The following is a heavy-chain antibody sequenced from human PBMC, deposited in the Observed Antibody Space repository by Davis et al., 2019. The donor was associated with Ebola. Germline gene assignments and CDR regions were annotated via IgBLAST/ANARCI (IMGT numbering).Heavy chain of an antibody. CDR3: AQIRRGLYNWNINWFDP. J-gene: IGHJ5*02. D-gene: IGHD1-1*01. CDR2: IDPSDSYT. Sequence: GESLKISCKGSGYSFTSYWIIWVRQMPGKGMEWMGRIDPSDSYTTYSPSFQGHVTIPVDKPISTAYLQWSSLTASDTAMYYFAQIRRGLYNWNINWFDPWGQGTLVTVSS. CDR1: GYSFTSYW. V-gene: IGHV5-10-1*01.